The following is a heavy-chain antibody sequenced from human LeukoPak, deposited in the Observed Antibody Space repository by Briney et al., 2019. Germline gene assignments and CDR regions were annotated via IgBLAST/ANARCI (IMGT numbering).Heavy chain of an antibody. J-gene: IGHJ4*02. V-gene: IGHV3-23*01. Sequence: GGSLRLSCAASGFTFSSYEMNWVRQAPGEGLEWVSAISGSGGSTYYADSVKGRFTISRDNSKNTLYLQMNSLRAKDTAVYYCAKDRDFWGGYYFDYWGQGTPVTVSS. CDR1: GFTFSSYE. CDR2: ISGSGGST. CDR3: AKDRDFWGGYYFDY. D-gene: IGHD3-3*01.